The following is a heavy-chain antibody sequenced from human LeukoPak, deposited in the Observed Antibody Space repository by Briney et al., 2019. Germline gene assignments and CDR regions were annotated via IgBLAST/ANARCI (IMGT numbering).Heavy chain of an antibody. D-gene: IGHD1-26*01. CDR1: GFTFSSYS. J-gene: IGHJ4*02. V-gene: IGHV3-48*01. Sequence: GGSLRLSCAASGFTFSSYSMNWVRQAPWKGLEWISYISDTSSTIYYADSVKGRFTISRDNGKNSLYLQMNSLRAEDTAVYYCAGGGDYWGQGTLVTVSS. CDR3: AGGGDY. CDR2: ISDTSSTI.